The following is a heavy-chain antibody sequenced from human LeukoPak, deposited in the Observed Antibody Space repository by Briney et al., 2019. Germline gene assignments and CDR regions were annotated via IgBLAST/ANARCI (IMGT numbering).Heavy chain of an antibody. CDR1: GFTFSSYG. Sequence: PGGSLRLSCAASGFTFSSYGMHWVRQAPGKGLEWVAVISYDGSNKYYADSVKGRFTISRDNSKNTLYLQMNSLRAEDTAVYYCARDPSGSSGWSDAFDIWGQGTMVTVSS. CDR3: ARDPSGSSGWSDAFDI. D-gene: IGHD6-19*01. V-gene: IGHV3-30*03. J-gene: IGHJ3*02. CDR2: ISYDGSNK.